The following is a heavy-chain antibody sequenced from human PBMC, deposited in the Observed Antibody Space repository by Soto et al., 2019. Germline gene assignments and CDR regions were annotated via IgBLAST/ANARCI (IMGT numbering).Heavy chain of an antibody. Sequence: EVPLLASGGGLVQPGGSLRLSCAASGFTFSNHAMNWVRPAPGKGLEWVSTISGSGNNRYYADSVKGRFTISRDNSKNTLYLQMNSLRAEDTAVYYCAKDLVYLSPPLALSPQGGWFDPWGQGTLVTVSS. CDR2: ISGSGNNR. CDR1: GFTFSNHA. V-gene: IGHV3-23*01. D-gene: IGHD1-26*01. CDR3: AKDLVYLSPPLALSPQGGWFDP. J-gene: IGHJ5*02.